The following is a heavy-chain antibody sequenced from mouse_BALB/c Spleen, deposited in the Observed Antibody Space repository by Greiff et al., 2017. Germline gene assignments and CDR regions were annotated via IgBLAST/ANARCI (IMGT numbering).Heavy chain of an antibody. CDR3: ASPSDGPYWYFDV. CDR2: ILPGSGST. D-gene: IGHD1-2*01. J-gene: IGHJ1*01. CDR1: GYTFSSYW. Sequence: VQLVESGAELMKPGASVKISCKATGYTFSSYWIEWVKQRPGHGLEWIGEILPGSGSTNYNEKFKGKATFTADTSSNTAYMQLSSLTSEDSAVYYCASPSDGPYWYFDVWGAGTTVTVSS. V-gene: IGHV1-9*01.